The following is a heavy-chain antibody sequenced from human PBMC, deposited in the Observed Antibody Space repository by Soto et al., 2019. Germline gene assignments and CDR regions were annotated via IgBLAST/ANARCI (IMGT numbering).Heavy chain of an antibody. V-gene: IGHV2-70*11. J-gene: IGHJ6*03. CDR2: IDWDDDK. D-gene: IGHD2-8*01. Sequence: GSGPTLVNPTQTLTLTCTFSGFSLSTSGMCMSWIRQPPGKALEWLARIDWDDDKYYSTSLKTRLTISKDTSKNQVVLTMTNMGPVDTATYYCARSLYASDDYYYYYYMDVWGKGTTVTVSS. CDR3: ARSLYASDDYYYYYYMDV. CDR1: GFSLSTSGMC.